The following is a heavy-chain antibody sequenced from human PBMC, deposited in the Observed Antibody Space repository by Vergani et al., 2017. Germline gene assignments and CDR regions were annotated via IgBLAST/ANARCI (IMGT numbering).Heavy chain of an antibody. V-gene: IGHV3-21*01. J-gene: IGHJ3*02. CDR3: ARDDSGWYAFDI. CDR1: GFTFSSYE. Sequence: VQLVESGGGVVQPGRSLRLSCAASGFTFSSYEMNWVRQAPGKGLEWVSSISSSSTYIYYADSVKGRFTISRDNAKNSLYLQMNRLRAEDTAVYYCARDDSGWYAFDIWGQGTMVTVSS. D-gene: IGHD6-19*01. CDR2: ISSSSTYI.